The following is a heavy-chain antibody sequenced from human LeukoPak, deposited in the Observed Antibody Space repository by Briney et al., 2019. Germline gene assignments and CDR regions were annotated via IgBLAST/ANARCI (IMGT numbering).Heavy chain of an antibody. Sequence: GASVKVSCKVSGYTLTELSMHWVRQAPGKGLEWMGGFDPEDGETIYAQKFQGRVTMTRDMSTSTVYMELSSLRSEDTAVYYCARDLRGQLQFDYWGQGTLVTVSS. V-gene: IGHV1-24*01. CDR1: GYTLTELS. D-gene: IGHD1-26*01. CDR3: ARDLRGQLQFDY. CDR2: FDPEDGET. J-gene: IGHJ4*02.